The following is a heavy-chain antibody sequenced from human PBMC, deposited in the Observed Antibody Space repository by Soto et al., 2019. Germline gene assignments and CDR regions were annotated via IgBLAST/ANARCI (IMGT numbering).Heavy chain of an antibody. CDR2: INHSGST. CDR1: GGSFSGYY. Sequence: PSETLSLTCAVYGGSFSGYYWSWIRQPPGKGLEWIGEINHSGSTNYNPSLKSRVTISVDTSKNQFSLKLSSVTAADTAVYYCAREWRGGYCSGGSCYSRGMDVWGQGTTVTVSS. CDR3: AREWRGGYCSGGSCYSRGMDV. D-gene: IGHD2-15*01. V-gene: IGHV4-34*01. J-gene: IGHJ6*02.